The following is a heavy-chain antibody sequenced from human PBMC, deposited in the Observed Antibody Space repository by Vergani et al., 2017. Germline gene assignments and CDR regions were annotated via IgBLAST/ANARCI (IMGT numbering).Heavy chain of an antibody. CDR3: ARGHPVGSY. D-gene: IGHD1-26*01. CDR2: IKQDGSET. V-gene: IGHV3-7*02. Sequence: VQLVESGGGVVQPGRSLRLSCAASGFTFSSYAMHWVRQAPGKGLEWVASIKQDGSETRYVDSVRGRFTISRDNAKKSVSLQMTGLRAEDTAVYYCARGHPVGSYWGQGTLVTVSS. J-gene: IGHJ4*02. CDR1: GFTFSSYA.